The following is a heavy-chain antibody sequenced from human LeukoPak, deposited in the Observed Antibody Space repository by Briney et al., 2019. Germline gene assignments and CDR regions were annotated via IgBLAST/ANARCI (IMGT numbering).Heavy chain of an antibody. CDR2: IRGDSTET. Sequence: GGSLRLSCEGSGFTFSSYSMIWVRQAPGKGLEWVSSIRGDSTETRHADSLMGRFTISRDNAKKSLYLQMNSLRAEDTAVYYCARGHFGVVFDYWGQGTPVTVSS. CDR3: ARGHFGVVFDY. D-gene: IGHD3-3*01. J-gene: IGHJ4*02. CDR1: GFTFSSYS. V-gene: IGHV3-21*01.